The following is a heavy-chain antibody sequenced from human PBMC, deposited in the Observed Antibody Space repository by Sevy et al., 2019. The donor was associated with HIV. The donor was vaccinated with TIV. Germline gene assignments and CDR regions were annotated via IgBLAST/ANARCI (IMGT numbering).Heavy chain of an antibody. J-gene: IGHJ4*02. CDR1: GFTFDDYA. CDR2: ISWNSGSI. Sequence: GGSLRLSCAASGFTFDDYAMHWVRQAPGKGLEWVSGISWNSGSIGYADSVKGRFTISRDNAKNSLYLQMNSLRDEDTALYYCAKDPDYGPRYYFDYWGQGTLVTVSS. D-gene: IGHD4-17*01. CDR3: AKDPDYGPRYYFDY. V-gene: IGHV3-9*01.